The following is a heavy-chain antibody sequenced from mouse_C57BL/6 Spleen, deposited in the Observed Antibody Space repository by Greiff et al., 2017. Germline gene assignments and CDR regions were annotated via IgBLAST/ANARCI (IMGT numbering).Heavy chain of an antibody. CDR1: GYTFTSYW. CDR2: INPSSGYT. V-gene: IGHV1-7*01. Sequence: VQLQQSGAELAKPGASVKLSCKASGYTFTSYWMHWVKQRPGQGLEWIGYINPSSGYTKYNQKFKDKATLTADKSSSTAYMQLSSLTYEDSAVYYCARASLFITTVVATGDYFDYWGQGTTLTVSS. J-gene: IGHJ2*01. D-gene: IGHD1-1*01. CDR3: ARASLFITTVVATGDYFDY.